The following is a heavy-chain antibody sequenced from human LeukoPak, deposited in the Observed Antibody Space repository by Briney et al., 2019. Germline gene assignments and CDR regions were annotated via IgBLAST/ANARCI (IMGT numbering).Heavy chain of an antibody. CDR2: ISDDSNYI. CDR1: GFTCSSYW. Sequence: PGGSLRLSCAASGFTCSSYWMHWVRQAPGRGLEWVSSISDDSNYIYYADSVKGRFTISRDNAKNSLSLQMNSLRAEDTAVYYCANHLACSSTTCPPFDSWGQGTLVTVSS. D-gene: IGHD2-2*01. CDR3: ANHLACSSTTCPPFDS. J-gene: IGHJ4*02. V-gene: IGHV3-21*01.